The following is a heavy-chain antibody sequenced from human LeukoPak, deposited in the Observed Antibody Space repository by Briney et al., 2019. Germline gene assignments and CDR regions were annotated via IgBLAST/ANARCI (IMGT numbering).Heavy chain of an antibody. CDR2: IYPTDIT. J-gene: IGHJ5*02. V-gene: IGHV4-4*07. Sequence: PSETLSLTCTVSGGSISNSYWSWIRQPAGKGLEWIGRIYPTDITTYNPSLKSRVTLSVETSKNQSSLKLSSVTAADTAVYYCAGRRITIFGEVIRSRRHYFDPWGQGSLVTVSS. D-gene: IGHD3-3*01. CDR3: AGRRITIFGEVIRSRRHYFDP. CDR1: GGSISNSY.